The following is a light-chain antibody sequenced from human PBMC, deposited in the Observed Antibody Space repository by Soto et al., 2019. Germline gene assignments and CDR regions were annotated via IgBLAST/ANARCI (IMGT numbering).Light chain of an antibody. Sequence: QSPLTHPASVSVSPGQSIAISCAGTSSDIGTYNHVSWYQQHPGKAPQLIIYEDINRPSGLSSRFSGSKSGNTASLTISGLQAEDEADYFCCSYTTSSTLVCGTGTKVTVL. CDR1: SSDIGTYNH. CDR2: EDI. V-gene: IGLV2-14*01. CDR3: CSYTTSSTLV. J-gene: IGLJ1*01.